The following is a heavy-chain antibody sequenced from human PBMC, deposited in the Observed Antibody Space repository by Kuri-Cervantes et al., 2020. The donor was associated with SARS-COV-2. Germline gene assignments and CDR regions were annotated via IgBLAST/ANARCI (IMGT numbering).Heavy chain of an antibody. V-gene: IGHV1-2*06. CDR3: ASQLGGGASEYYFDY. CDR2: INPNSGGT. J-gene: IGHJ4*02. D-gene: IGHD2-21*01. Sequence: GGSLRLSCKASGYTFTGYYMHWVRQAPGQGLEWMGRINPNSGGTNYAQKFQGGVTMTRDTSISTAYMELSRLRSDDTAVYYCASQLGGGASEYYFDYWGQGTLVTVSS. CDR1: GYTFTGYY.